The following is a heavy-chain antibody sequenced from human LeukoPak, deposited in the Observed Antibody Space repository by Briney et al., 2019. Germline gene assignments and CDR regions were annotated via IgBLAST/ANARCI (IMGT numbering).Heavy chain of an antibody. J-gene: IGHJ2*01. Sequence: PSETPSLTCTVSGGSISSYYWSWIRQPPGKGLEWIGYIYYSGSTNYNPSLKSRVTISVDTSKNQFSLKLSSVTAADTAVYYCARGGRDTGPYWYFDLWGRGTLVTVSS. CDR2: IYYSGST. V-gene: IGHV4-59*01. CDR1: GGSISSYY. CDR3: ARGGRDTGPYWYFDL. D-gene: IGHD3-10*01.